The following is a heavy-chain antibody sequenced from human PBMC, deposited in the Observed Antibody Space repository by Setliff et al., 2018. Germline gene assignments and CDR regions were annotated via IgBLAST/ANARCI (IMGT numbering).Heavy chain of an antibody. Sequence: PSETLSLTCTVSGGSISSYYWSWIRQPPGKGLEWIGYISYSGSTSYYNPSLKSRVTISVDTSKNQFSLKLSSVTAADTAVYYCARGRAGHSGHWGQGTLVTVSS. D-gene: IGHD6-19*01. CDR1: GGSISSYY. J-gene: IGHJ4*02. V-gene: IGHV4-59*08. CDR3: ARGRAGHSGH. CDR2: ISYSGSTS.